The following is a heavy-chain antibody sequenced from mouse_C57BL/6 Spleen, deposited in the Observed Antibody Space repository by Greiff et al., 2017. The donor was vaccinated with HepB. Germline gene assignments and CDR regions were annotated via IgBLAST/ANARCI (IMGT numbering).Heavy chain of an antibody. J-gene: IGHJ2*01. D-gene: IGHD1-1*01. CDR1: GYTFTSYW. CDR3: ARSSARGYYYGSSYPHFDY. Sequence: VQLQQPGAELVKPGASVKLSCKASGYTFTSYWMQWVKQRPGQGLEWIGEIDPSDSYTNYNQKFKGKATLTVDRSSSTAYMQLSSLTSEDSAVYYCARSSARGYYYGSSYPHFDYWGQGTTLTVSS. V-gene: IGHV1-50*01. CDR2: IDPSDSYT.